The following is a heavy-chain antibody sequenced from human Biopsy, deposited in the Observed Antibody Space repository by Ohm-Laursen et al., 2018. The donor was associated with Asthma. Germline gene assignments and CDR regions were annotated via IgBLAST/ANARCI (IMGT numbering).Heavy chain of an antibody. Sequence: SVTVSCKSLGGTFNTYVIGWARQAPGQGLEWLGGINSVFGTTTYPQKFQDRVTITADDSTSTVYMELSSLRSEDTAVYYCAREAGSCISRTCYSLDFWGQGTLVTVSS. D-gene: IGHD2-2*01. CDR3: AREAGSCISRTCYSLDF. CDR1: GGTFNTYV. CDR2: INSVFGTT. J-gene: IGHJ4*02. V-gene: IGHV1-69*13.